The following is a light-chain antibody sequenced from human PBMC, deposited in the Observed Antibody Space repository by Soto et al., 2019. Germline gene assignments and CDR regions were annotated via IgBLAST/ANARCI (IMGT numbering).Light chain of an antibody. V-gene: IGKV3-20*01. CDR3: QHYGSSPPVT. CDR1: QSVSSN. Sequence: EIVMTQSPATLSVSPVKRATLSCRASQSVSSNLAWYQQKPGQAPRLLIYGASYRATGIPDRFSGSGSGTDFTLSISRLEPEDVAVYYCQHYGSSPPVTFGQGTRLEIK. J-gene: IGKJ5*01. CDR2: GAS.